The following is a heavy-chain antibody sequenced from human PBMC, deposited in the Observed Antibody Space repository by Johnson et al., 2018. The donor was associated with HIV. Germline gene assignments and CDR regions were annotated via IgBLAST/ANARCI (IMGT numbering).Heavy chain of an antibody. Sequence: VQLVESGGGLVEPGRPLRLSCAASGFTFDDYGMHWVRQGPGKGLEWVSGISWDSGVTAYADSVKGRFTISRANARNSLYLQMNSLRRDDTALYYCGKGYCRHSSGWSGSGDAYDIWGQGTIVSVSS. J-gene: IGHJ3*02. CDR1: GFTFDDYG. CDR2: ISWDSGVT. V-gene: IGHV3-9*01. D-gene: IGHD6-19*01. CDR3: GKGYCRHSSGWSGSGDAYDI.